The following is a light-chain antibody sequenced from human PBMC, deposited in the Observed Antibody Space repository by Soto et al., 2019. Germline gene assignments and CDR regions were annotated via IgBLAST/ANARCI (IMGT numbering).Light chain of an antibody. J-gene: IGLJ1*01. CDR2: EVS. V-gene: IGLV2-14*01. Sequence: QSALTQPASVSGSPGQSITISCTGTSSDVGGYNYVSWYQQHPGKAPKLMISEVSNRPSGVSNRFSGPKSGNTASLTISGLQAEDEADYYCSSYTSDSTLVFGAGTKLTVL. CDR3: SSYTSDSTLV. CDR1: SSDVGGYNY.